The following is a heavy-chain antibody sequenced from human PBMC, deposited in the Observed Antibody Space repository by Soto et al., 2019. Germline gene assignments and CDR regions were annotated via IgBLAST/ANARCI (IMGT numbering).Heavy chain of an antibody. D-gene: IGHD1-1*01. Sequence: QVQLVESGGGVVQPGRSLRLSCAASGFTFSSYGMHWVRQAPGKGLEWVAVISYDGNNKYYADSVKGQFTISRDNSKNTLYLQMNSLRAEDTAVYYCAKSAYNWNDGFFDYWGQGTLVTVSS. CDR1: GFTFSSYG. CDR3: AKSAYNWNDGFFDY. J-gene: IGHJ4*02. V-gene: IGHV3-30*18. CDR2: ISYDGNNK.